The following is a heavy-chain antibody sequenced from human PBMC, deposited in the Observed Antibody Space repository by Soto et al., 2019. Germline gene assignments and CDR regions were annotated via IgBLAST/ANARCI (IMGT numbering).Heavy chain of an antibody. CDR3: ARDFRIAARPGYFDY. Sequence: QVQLVQSGAEVKKPGSSVKVSCKASGGTFSSYAISWVRQAPGQGLEWMGGIIPIFGTANYAQKFQGRVTITADKSASTAYMELSSLRSEDTAVYYCARDFRIAARPGYFDYWGQGTLVTVSS. V-gene: IGHV1-69*06. CDR2: IIPIFGTA. J-gene: IGHJ4*02. D-gene: IGHD6-6*01. CDR1: GGTFSSYA.